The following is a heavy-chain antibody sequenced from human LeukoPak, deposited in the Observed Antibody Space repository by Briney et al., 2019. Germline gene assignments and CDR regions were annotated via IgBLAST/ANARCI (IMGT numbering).Heavy chain of an antibody. Sequence: GASVNVSCKASGYTFTNYGISWVRQAPGQGLEWMGWISAYNGNTNYAQKLQGRVTMTTDTSTSTAYMELRSLRSDDTAVYYCARDQGYSSSWYGGYYGMDVWGQGTTVTVSS. J-gene: IGHJ6*02. D-gene: IGHD6-13*01. CDR1: GYTFTNYG. CDR2: ISAYNGNT. CDR3: ARDQGYSSSWYGGYYGMDV. V-gene: IGHV1-18*01.